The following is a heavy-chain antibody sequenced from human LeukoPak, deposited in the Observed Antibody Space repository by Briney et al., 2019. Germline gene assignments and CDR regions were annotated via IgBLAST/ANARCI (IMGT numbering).Heavy chain of an antibody. D-gene: IGHD4-17*01. J-gene: IGHJ4*02. V-gene: IGHV4-39*07. CDR3: ARGQTTVWSIGLYYFDY. Sequence: PSETLSLTCTVSGGSISSSSYYWGWIRQPPGKGLEWIGSIYYSGSTYYNPSLKSRVTISVDTSKNQFSLKLSSVTAADTAVYYCARGQTTVWSIGLYYFDYWGQGTLVTVSS. CDR1: GGSISSSSYY. CDR2: IYYSGST.